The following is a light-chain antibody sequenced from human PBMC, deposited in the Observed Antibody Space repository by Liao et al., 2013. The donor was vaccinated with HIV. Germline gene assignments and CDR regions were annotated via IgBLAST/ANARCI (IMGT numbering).Light chain of an antibody. J-gene: IGLJ2*01. V-gene: IGLV3-25*03. Sequence: SYELTQPPSVSVSPGQTARITCSGDALPKQYAYWYQQKSGQSPVLVIYKDSERPSGIPERFSGSDSGTTVTLTISGVQAEDEADYYCQSADTSGTYWLFGGGTKLTVL. CDR2: KDS. CDR1: ALPKQY. CDR3: QSADTSGTYWL.